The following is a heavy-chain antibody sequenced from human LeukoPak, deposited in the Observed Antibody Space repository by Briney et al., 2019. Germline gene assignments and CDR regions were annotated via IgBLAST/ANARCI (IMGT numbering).Heavy chain of an antibody. Sequence: SETLSLTCTVSGGSISSGSYYWSWIRQPAGKGLEWIGRIYTSGSTDYNPSLKSRVTISVDTSKNQFSLKLSSVTAADTAVYYCARDDYGGNFDYWGQGTLVTVSS. CDR1: GGSISSGSYY. CDR3: ARDDYGGNFDY. D-gene: IGHD4-23*01. CDR2: IYTSGST. V-gene: IGHV4-61*02. J-gene: IGHJ4*02.